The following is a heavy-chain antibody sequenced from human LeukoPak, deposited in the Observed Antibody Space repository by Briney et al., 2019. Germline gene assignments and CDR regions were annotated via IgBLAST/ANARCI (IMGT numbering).Heavy chain of an antibody. J-gene: IGHJ3*02. V-gene: IGHV4-59*01. CDR3: ARGEGLGPDI. CDR1: GGSISNYY. D-gene: IGHD2-15*01. CDR2: IYYSGSTNCN. Sequence: PSETLSLTCTVSGGSISNYYWSWLRQPPGKGLEWIGYIYYSGSTNCNNYNPSLKSRVTISVDTSKNQFSLKLNSVTAADTAVYSCARGEGLGPDIWGQGTMVTVSS.